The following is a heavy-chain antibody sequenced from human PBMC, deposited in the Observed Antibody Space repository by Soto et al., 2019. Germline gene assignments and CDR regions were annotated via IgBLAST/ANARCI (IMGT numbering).Heavy chain of an antibody. CDR3: ARRDRSGYSYWLDT. J-gene: IGHJ5*02. D-gene: IGHD3-22*01. V-gene: IGHV4-31*03. CDR1: GGSISDGYY. Sequence: TLSLTCTVSGGSISDGYYWSWIRQHPGKGLGWIGSISYSGSTSYNPSLKSRLTISVDRSKSQFSLNLSSVTAADTAVYYCARRDRSGYSYWLDTWGQGTLVTVSS. CDR2: ISYSGST.